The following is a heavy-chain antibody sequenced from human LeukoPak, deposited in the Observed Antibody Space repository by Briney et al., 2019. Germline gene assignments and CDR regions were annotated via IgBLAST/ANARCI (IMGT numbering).Heavy chain of an antibody. CDR2: INPSGGST. CDR1: GYTFTSYY. CDR3: ARDQPSLTMIVVVDLRVGAFDI. D-gene: IGHD3-22*01. V-gene: IGHV1-46*03. J-gene: IGHJ3*02. Sequence: ASVKVPCKASGYTFTSYYMHWVRQAPGQGLEWMGIINPSGGSTSYAQKFQGRVTMTRDTSTSTVYMELSSLRSEDTAVYYCARDQPSLTMIVVVDLRVGAFDIWGQGTMVTDSS.